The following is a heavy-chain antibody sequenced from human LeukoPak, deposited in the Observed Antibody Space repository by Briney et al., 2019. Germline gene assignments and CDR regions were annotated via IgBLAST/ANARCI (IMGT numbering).Heavy chain of an antibody. Sequence: SETLSLTCTVSGGSISSYYWSWIRQPAGKGLEWIGRIYTSGSTNYNPSLKSRVTMSVDTSKNQFSLKPSSVTAADTAVYYCARGLPGELLGYYFDYWGQGTLVTVSS. CDR1: GGSISSYY. J-gene: IGHJ4*02. D-gene: IGHD3-10*01. CDR2: IYTSGST. V-gene: IGHV4-4*07. CDR3: ARGLPGELLGYYFDY.